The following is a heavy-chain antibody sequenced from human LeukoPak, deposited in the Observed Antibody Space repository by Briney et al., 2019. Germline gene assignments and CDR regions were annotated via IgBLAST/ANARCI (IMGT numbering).Heavy chain of an antibody. CDR3: ARDIAAAGTRCFDY. Sequence: GASVKVSCKVSGYTLTELSMHWVRQAPGKGLEWMGGFDPEDGETIYAQKFQGRVTMTEDTSTSTAYMELRSLRSDDTAVYYCARDIAAAGTRCFDYWGQGTLVTVSS. J-gene: IGHJ4*02. V-gene: IGHV1-24*01. D-gene: IGHD6-13*01. CDR2: FDPEDGET. CDR1: GYTLTELS.